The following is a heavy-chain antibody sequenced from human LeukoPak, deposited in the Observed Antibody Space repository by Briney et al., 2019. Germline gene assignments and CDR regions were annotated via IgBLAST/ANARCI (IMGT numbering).Heavy chain of an antibody. J-gene: IGHJ3*02. CDR3: AREGPPSWIVGATEGDAFDI. CDR2: IRYDGSNK. V-gene: IGHV3-30*02. Sequence: PGGSLRLSCAASGFTFSSYGMHWVRQAPGKGLEWVAFIRYDGSNKYYADSVKGRFTISRDNAKNSLYLQMNSLRAEDTAVYYCAREGPPSWIVGATEGDAFDIWGQGTMVTVSS. CDR1: GFTFSSYG. D-gene: IGHD1-26*01.